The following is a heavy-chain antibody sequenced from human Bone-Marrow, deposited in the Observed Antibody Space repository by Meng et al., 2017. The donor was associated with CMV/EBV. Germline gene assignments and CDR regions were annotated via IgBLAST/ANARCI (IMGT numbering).Heavy chain of an antibody. Sequence: GSLRLSCTVSGGSISSYYWSWIRQPPGKGLEWIGYIYYSGSTNYNPSLKSRVTISVDTSKNQFSLKLSSVTAADTAVYYCARYCRSSSCYPYYYYGVDVWGQGTTVTVSS. D-gene: IGHD2-2*01. CDR1: GGSISSYY. J-gene: IGHJ6*02. V-gene: IGHV4-59*01. CDR2: IYYSGST. CDR3: ARYCRSSSCYPYYYYGVDV.